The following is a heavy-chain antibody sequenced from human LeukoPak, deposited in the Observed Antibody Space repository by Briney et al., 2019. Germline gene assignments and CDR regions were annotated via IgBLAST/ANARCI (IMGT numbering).Heavy chain of an antibody. CDR1: GFTFSSYA. Sequence: GGSLRLSCAASGFTFSSYAMHWVRQAPGKGLEYVSAISSNGGSTYYANSVKGRFTISRDNSKNTLYLQMGSLRAEDMAVYYCARSTPLRYFDWLSDAFDIWGQGTMVTVSS. CDR3: ARSTPLRYFDWLSDAFDI. CDR2: ISSNGGST. J-gene: IGHJ3*02. D-gene: IGHD3-9*01. V-gene: IGHV3-64*01.